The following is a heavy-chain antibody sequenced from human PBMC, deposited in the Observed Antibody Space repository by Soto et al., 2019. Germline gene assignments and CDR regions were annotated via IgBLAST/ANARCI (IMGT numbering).Heavy chain of an antibody. CDR1: GFTFSSYG. J-gene: IGHJ3*02. V-gene: IGHV3-33*03. Sequence: QVHVVESGGGVVQPGRSLRLSCAASGFTFSSYGMHWVRQAPGKGLDWVAVIWYDGSNKYYADSVKGRFTISRDNSKNTLYLQMNSLRVEDTAVYYCAGVQYTGRYFDPCDIWGQGTMVTGSS. CDR3: AGVQYTGRYFDPCDI. D-gene: IGHD1-26*01. CDR2: IWYDGSNK.